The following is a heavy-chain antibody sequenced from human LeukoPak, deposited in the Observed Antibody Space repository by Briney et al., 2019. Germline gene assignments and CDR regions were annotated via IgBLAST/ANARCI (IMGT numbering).Heavy chain of an antibody. D-gene: IGHD3-3*01. V-gene: IGHV3-23*01. CDR3: AKSRDSSSAHLNSDS. J-gene: IGHJ4*02. Sequence: GRSLTLSCAASGFTLSDFAMSWVRQSPVKGLEWVSSLSNPGYRTYYTDSVRGRLTVSRDKSKHTLYLQMIRSTPADTAVYLCAKSRDSSSAHLNSDSCSQGPLVTASP. CDR2: LSNPGYRT. CDR1: GFTLSDFA.